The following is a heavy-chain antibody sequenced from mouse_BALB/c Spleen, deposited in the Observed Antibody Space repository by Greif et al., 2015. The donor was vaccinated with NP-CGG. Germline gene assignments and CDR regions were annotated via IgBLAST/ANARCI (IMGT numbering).Heavy chain of an antibody. CDR3: ARALIYYGISSYFDY. D-gene: IGHD2-1*01. CDR1: GFSLTSYG. V-gene: IGHV2-9*02. CDR2: IWAGGST. J-gene: IGHJ2*01. Sequence: VMLVESGPGLVAPSQSLSITCTVSGFSLTSYGVHWVRQPPGKGLEWLGVIWAGGSTNYNSALMSRLSISKDNPKSXVFLKMDSLQTDDTAMYYCARALIYYGISSYFDYWGQGTTLTVSS.